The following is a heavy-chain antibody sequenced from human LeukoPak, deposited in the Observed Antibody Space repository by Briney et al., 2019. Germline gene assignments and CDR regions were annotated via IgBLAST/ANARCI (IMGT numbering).Heavy chain of an antibody. Sequence: GGSLRLSCAASGFTFSSYWMSWVRQAPGKGLEWVANIKQDGSEKYYVDSVKGRFTISRDNAKNSLYLQMNSLRAEDTAVYYCATSFRGGYSYGDYYFDYWGQGTLVTVSS. J-gene: IGHJ4*02. CDR2: IKQDGSEK. CDR3: ATSFRGGYSYGDYYFDY. V-gene: IGHV3-7*01. D-gene: IGHD5-18*01. CDR1: GFTFSSYW.